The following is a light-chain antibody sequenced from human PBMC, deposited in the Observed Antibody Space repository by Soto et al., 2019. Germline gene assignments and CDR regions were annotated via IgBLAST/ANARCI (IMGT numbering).Light chain of an antibody. CDR2: EVS. CDR1: SSDVVGYNY. V-gene: IGLV2-14*01. Sequence: LTQPASVSGSPGQSITISCTGTSSDVVGYNYVSWYQQHPGKAPKVIIYEVSNWPSGVANRSSGSKSGNTASLAISGLQAEDEADYYCSSYTSSSTLSYVFGTGTKVTVL. CDR3: SSYTSSSTLSYV. J-gene: IGLJ1*01.